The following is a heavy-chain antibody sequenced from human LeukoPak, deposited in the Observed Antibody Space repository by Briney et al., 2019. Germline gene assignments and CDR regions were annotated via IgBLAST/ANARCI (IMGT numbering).Heavy chain of an antibody. V-gene: IGHV4-39*07. Sequence: PSETLSLTCTVSGGSISSSSYYWGWIRQPPGKGLEWIGSIYYSGSTYYNPSLKSRVTISVDTSKNQFSLKLGSMTAADTAVYYCAREGGDTAPTSDYWGQGTLVTVSS. CDR1: GGSISSSSYY. CDR3: AREGGDTAPTSDY. D-gene: IGHD5-18*01. J-gene: IGHJ4*02. CDR2: IYYSGST.